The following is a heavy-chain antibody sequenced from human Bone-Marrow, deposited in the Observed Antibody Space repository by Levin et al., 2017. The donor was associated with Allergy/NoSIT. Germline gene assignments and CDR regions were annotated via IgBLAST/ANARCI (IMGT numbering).Heavy chain of an antibody. CDR2: ISGSGDYI. J-gene: IGHJ6*02. CDR3: ARLGMTSGVFLAEYYNGFDV. CDR1: GFTFSSFH. Sequence: GSLRLSCAASGFTFSSFHIHWVRQAPGKGLEWVASISGSGDYIYYADSVKGRFTISRDNAKNSVHLQMDSLRAEDTAVYYCARLGMTSGVFLAEYYNGFDVWGQGTTVTVSS. D-gene: IGHD3-10*01. V-gene: IGHV3-21*01.